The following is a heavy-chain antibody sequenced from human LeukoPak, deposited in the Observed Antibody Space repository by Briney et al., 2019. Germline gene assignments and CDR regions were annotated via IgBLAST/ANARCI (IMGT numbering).Heavy chain of an antibody. V-gene: IGHV3-21*01. Sequence: PGGSLRLSCAASGFTFSSYSMNWVRQAPGKGLEWVSSISSSSSYIYYADSVKGRFTISRDNAKNSLYLQMNSLRAEDTAVYYCARGGSYYDSSGYYWPFDYWGQGTLVTVSS. D-gene: IGHD3-22*01. J-gene: IGHJ4*02. CDR1: GFTFSSYS. CDR3: ARGGSYYDSSGYYWPFDY. CDR2: ISSSSSYI.